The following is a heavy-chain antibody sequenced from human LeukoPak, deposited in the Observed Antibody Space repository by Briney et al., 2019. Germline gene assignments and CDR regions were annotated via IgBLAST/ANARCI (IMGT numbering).Heavy chain of an antibody. Sequence: SETQSLTCTVSGGSNSSYYCSWIRQPPGKGLEGIANIYYSGSTNYNPSLKSRVTISVDTSKNQFSLKLSSVTAADTAVYYCARGQGSGVYYYYYYGMDVWGQGTTVTVSS. V-gene: IGHV4-59*01. CDR1: GGSNSSYY. D-gene: IGHD3-10*01. J-gene: IGHJ6*02. CDR2: IYYSGST. CDR3: ARGQGSGVYYYYYYGMDV.